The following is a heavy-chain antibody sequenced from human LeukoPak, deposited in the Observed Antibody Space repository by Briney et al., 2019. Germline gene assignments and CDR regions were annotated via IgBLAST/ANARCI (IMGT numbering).Heavy chain of an antibody. V-gene: IGHV5-51*01. CDR3: ARLVVATMIDY. D-gene: IGHD5-12*01. J-gene: IGHJ4*02. Sequence: GESLKISCKGSGSSFASYWVGWVRQMPGKGLEWMGIIYPGDSDTRYSPSFQGQVTISADKSISTAYLQWSSLKASDTAMYYCARLVVATMIDYWGQGSLVTVSS. CDR2: IYPGDSDT. CDR1: GSSFASYW.